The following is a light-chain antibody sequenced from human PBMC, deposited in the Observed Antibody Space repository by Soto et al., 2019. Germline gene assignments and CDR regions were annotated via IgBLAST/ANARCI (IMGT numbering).Light chain of an antibody. V-gene: IGLV2-11*01. J-gene: IGLJ2*01. CDR3: CSYAGSSWV. CDR2: DVS. Sequence: QSALTQPRSVSGSPGQSVTISCTGTSSDVGGYNYVSWYQQHPGKAPKLMIYDVSKRPSGVPDSISCSKSGNTASLTISGLQAEDEAYYYCCSYAGSSWVFGGGTELTVL. CDR1: SSDVGGYNY.